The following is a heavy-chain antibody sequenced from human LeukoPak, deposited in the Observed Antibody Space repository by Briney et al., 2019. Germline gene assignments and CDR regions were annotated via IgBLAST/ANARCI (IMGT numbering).Heavy chain of an antibody. CDR1: GGSISSGYY. CDR3: AREGYYYDSSGYSPFDY. CDR2: IYHSGST. Sequence: SETLSLTCSVSGGSISSGYYWGWIRQPPGKGLEWIGSIYHSGSTYYNPSLKSRVTISVDTSKNQFSLKLSSVTAADTAVYYCAREGYYYDSSGYSPFDYWGQGTLVTVSS. V-gene: IGHV4-38-2*02. J-gene: IGHJ4*02. D-gene: IGHD3-22*01.